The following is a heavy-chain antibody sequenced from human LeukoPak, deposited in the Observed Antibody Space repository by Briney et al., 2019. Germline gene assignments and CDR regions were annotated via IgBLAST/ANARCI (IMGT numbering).Heavy chain of an antibody. CDR3: ARQDRIAVAGTYY. V-gene: IGHV4-59*08. CDR1: GGSISSYY. CDR2: IYYSGST. J-gene: IGHJ4*02. D-gene: IGHD6-19*01. Sequence: SETLSLTCTVSGGSISSYYWSWIRQPPGKGLEWIGYIYYSGSTNYNPSLKSRVTISVDTSKNQFSLKLSSVTAADTAVYYCARQDRIAVAGTYYWGQGTLVTVSS.